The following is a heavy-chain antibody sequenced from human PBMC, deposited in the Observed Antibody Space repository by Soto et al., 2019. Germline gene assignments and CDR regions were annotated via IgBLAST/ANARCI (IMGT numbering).Heavy chain of an antibody. CDR2: IIPIFGTA. D-gene: IGHD2-2*02. J-gene: IGHJ6*02. CDR1: GGTFSSYA. Sequence: SVKVSCKASGGTFSSYAISWVRQAPVQGLEWMGWIIPIFGTANYAQKFQGRVTITADESTSTAYTELSSLRSEDTAVYYCAREEDYCSRTSCYTIGDGMEVWGQGTTVTVSS. V-gene: IGHV1-69*13. CDR3: AREEDYCSRTSCYTIGDGMEV.